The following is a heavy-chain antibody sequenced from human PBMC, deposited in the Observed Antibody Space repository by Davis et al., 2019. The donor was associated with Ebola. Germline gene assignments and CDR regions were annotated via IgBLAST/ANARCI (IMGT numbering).Heavy chain of an antibody. CDR3: ARNMGMVQEANWFDP. D-gene: IGHD3-10*01. V-gene: IGHV1-69*04. CDR1: GYTFTSYG. Sequence: SVKVSCKASGYTFTSYGISWVRQAPGQGLEWMGRIIPILGIANYAQKFQGRVTITADTSTSTAYMELRSLRSDDTAVYYCARNMGMVQEANWFDPWGQGTLVTVSS. CDR2: IIPILGIA. J-gene: IGHJ5*02.